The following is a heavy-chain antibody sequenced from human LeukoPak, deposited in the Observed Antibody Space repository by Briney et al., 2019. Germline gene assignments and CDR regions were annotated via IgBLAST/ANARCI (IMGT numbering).Heavy chain of an antibody. CDR1: GFTFSSYS. CDR3: ARDSHSSSSPADY. J-gene: IGHJ4*02. CDR2: ISSSSSYI. V-gene: IGHV3-21*01. D-gene: IGHD6-6*01. Sequence: GGSLRLSCAASGFTFSSYSMNWVRQAPGKGLEWVSSISSSSSYIYYADSVKGRFTISRDNAKNSLYLQMNSLRAEDTAVYYCARDSHSSSSPADYWGQGTLATVSS.